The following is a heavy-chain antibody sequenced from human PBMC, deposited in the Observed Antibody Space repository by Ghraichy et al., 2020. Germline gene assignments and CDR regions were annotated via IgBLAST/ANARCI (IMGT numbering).Heavy chain of an antibody. Sequence: ASVKVSCKTSGYILTNYGFNWVRQAPGQGLEWMGWISPYNTNRNSAQKFQGRLTLTTDTSTNTAYMELRSLRFDDTAVYYCARGAVAPGTGDLDYWGQGTLVTVSS. J-gene: IGHJ4*02. V-gene: IGHV1-18*01. CDR3: ARGAVAPGTGDLDY. CDR1: GYILTNYG. CDR2: ISPYNTNR. D-gene: IGHD1-1*01.